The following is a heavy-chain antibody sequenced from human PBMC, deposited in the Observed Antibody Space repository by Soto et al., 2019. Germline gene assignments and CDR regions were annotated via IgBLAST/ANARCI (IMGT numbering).Heavy chain of an antibody. V-gene: IGHV1-69*13. CDR3: ARHGYLDNRWVGMDV. D-gene: IGHD5-18*01. CDR1: GGTFSSYA. Sequence: SVKVSCKASGGTFSSYAISWVRQAPGQGLEWMGGIIPIFGTANYAQKFQGRVTITADESTSTAYMELSSLRSEDTAVYYCARHGYLDNRWVGMDVWGQGTKVTVFS. CDR2: IIPIFGTA. J-gene: IGHJ6*02.